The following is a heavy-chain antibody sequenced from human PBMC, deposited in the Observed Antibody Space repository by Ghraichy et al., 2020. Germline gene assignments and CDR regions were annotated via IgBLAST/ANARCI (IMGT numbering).Heavy chain of an antibody. V-gene: IGHV3-48*01. J-gene: IGHJ4*02. CDR1: GFSFRSYS. D-gene: IGHD6-25*01. Sequence: LSLTCAVSGFSFRSYSMNWVRQPPGKGLEWVSYISSSSSTIYYADSVKGRFTISRDNAKDALYLQMNSLRADDTAVYYCARRPDYWGQGTLVTVSS. CDR3: ARRPDY. CDR2: ISSSSSTI.